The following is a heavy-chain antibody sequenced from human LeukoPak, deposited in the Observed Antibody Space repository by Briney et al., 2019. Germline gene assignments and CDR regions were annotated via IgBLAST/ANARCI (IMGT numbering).Heavy chain of an antibody. J-gene: IGHJ4*02. Sequence: GGSLRLSCAPPGFTFSDYYMSSIRQAPGKGVGWGSYISSSGSTIYYADSVKGRFTISRDNAKNSLYLQMNSLRAEDTAVYYCARGGSGTTPFDYWGQGTLVTVSS. D-gene: IGHD3-10*01. V-gene: IGHV3-11*01. CDR1: GFTFSDYY. CDR3: ARGGSGTTPFDY. CDR2: ISSSGSTI.